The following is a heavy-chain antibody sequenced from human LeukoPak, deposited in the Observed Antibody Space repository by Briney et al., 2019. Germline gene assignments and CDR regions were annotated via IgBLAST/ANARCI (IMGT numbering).Heavy chain of an antibody. CDR2: ITSSATYI. CDR3: ARDPYSGNYGNDYYYYMDV. Sequence: PGGSLRLSCAASGFTFSNYNMNRVRQAPGKAMEWVSSITSSATYIFYADSVKGRFTISRDNAKNSLYLQMDSLGPEDTAVYYCARDPYSGNYGNDYYYYMDVWGKGTTVTISS. CDR1: GFTFSNYN. D-gene: IGHD1-26*01. V-gene: IGHV3-21*01. J-gene: IGHJ6*03.